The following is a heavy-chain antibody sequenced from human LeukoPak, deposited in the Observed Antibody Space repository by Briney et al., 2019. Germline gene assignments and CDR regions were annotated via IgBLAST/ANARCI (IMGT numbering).Heavy chain of an antibody. D-gene: IGHD2-15*01. J-gene: IGHJ4*02. Sequence: GGSLRLSCAASGFTISSYSMNWVRQAPGKGLEWVSYISSSSSTIYYVDSVKGRFTISRDNAKNSLYLQMNSLRAEDTAVYYCARGGGTYCSGGSCYSTPDYFDYWGQGTLVTVSS. CDR2: ISSSSSTI. V-gene: IGHV3-48*01. CDR1: GFTISSYS. CDR3: ARGGGTYCSGGSCYSTPDYFDY.